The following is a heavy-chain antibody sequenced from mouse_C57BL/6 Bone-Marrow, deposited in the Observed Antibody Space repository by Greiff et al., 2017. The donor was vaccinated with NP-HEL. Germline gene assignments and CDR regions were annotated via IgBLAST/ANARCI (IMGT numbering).Heavy chain of an antibody. Sequence: QVQLQQSGAELVRPGASVTLSCKASGYTFTDCEMHWVKQTPVHGLEWIGAIDPETGGTAYNQKFKGKAILTADKSSSTAYMELRSLTSEDSAVYYCTKDGNYVTSYAMDYWGQGTSVTVSS. D-gene: IGHD2-1*01. CDR3: TKDGNYVTSYAMDY. CDR2: IDPETGGT. V-gene: IGHV1-15*01. J-gene: IGHJ4*01. CDR1: GYTFTDCE.